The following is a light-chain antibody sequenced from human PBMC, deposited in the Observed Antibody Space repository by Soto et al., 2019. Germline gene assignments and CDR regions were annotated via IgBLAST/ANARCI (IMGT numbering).Light chain of an antibody. CDR1: KLGDKY. CDR3: QAWDSGTYV. V-gene: IGLV3-1*01. J-gene: IGLJ1*01. CDR2: QDT. Sequence: SSELTQPPSVSVSPGQTASITCSGDKLGDKYACWYQQRPGQSPVLVIYQDTKRPSGIPERFSGSNSGNTATLTISGTQAMDEADYYCQAWDSGTYVFGTGTKLTVL.